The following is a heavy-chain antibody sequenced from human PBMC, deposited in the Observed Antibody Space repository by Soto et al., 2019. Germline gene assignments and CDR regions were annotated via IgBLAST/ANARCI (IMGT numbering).Heavy chain of an antibody. Sequence: PGESLKISCKGSGYSFTTYWIVWVRQMPGKGLEWMGIIYPGDSDTKYSPSFQGQVTISADKSISTAYLQWSSLKASDTAMYYCASLPQDDILTGYYIGDAFDIWGQGTMVTVSS. CDR2: IYPGDSDT. CDR3: ASLPQDDILTGYYIGDAFDI. V-gene: IGHV5-51*01. J-gene: IGHJ3*02. CDR1: GYSFTTYW. D-gene: IGHD3-9*01.